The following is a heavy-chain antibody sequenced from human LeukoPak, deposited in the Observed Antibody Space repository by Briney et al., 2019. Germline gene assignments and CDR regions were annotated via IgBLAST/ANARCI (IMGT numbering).Heavy chain of an antibody. CDR3: ARVRLTAMARFDY. V-gene: IGHV1-69*05. Sequence: SSVKVSCKASGGTFSSYAISWVRQAPGQGLEWMGRITPIFGTTNYAQKFQGRVTITTDESTSTAYMELSSLRSEDTAVYYCARVRLTAMARFDYWGQGTPVTVSS. CDR1: GGTFSSYA. D-gene: IGHD5-18*01. CDR2: ITPIFGTT. J-gene: IGHJ4*02.